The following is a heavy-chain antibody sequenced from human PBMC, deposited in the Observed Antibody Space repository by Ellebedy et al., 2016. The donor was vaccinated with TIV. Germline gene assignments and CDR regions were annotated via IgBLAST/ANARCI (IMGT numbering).Heavy chain of an antibody. CDR2: IKQDGSEK. CDR3: TRDGLVRDLLYDFDY. Sequence: GESLKISCAASGFTFSSYWMSWVRQAPGKGLEWVANIKQDGSEKYYVDSVKGRFTISRDNSKNTLYLQMNSLRAEDTAVYYCTRDGLVRDLLYDFDYWGQGTLVTVSS. D-gene: IGHD3-16*02. CDR1: GFTFSSYW. J-gene: IGHJ4*02. V-gene: IGHV3-7*01.